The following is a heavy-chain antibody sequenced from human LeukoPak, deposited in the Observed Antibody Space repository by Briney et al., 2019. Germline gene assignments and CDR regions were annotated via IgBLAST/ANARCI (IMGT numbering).Heavy chain of an antibody. V-gene: IGHV4-34*01. CDR3: ARLWFGELLLDY. Sequence: SETLSLTCAVYGGSFSGYYWSWIRQPPGKGLEWIGEINHSGSTNYNPSLKSRVTISVDTSKNQFSLKLSSVTAADTAVYYCARLWFGELLLDYWGQGTLVTVSS. J-gene: IGHJ4*02. CDR2: INHSGST. CDR1: GGSFSGYY. D-gene: IGHD3-10*01.